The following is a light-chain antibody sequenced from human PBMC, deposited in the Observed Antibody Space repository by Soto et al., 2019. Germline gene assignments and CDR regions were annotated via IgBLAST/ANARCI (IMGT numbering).Light chain of an antibody. Sequence: EIVMTQSPATLSVSPGERATLSCRASQSVSSNLAWYQQKPGQAPRLLIYGASTRATGIPARFSGSGSGTEFTLTISSLQSEDFAVYYCQQYYNFSFGQGTKVVIK. CDR1: QSVSSN. CDR3: QQYYNFS. CDR2: GAS. J-gene: IGKJ1*01. V-gene: IGKV3-15*01.